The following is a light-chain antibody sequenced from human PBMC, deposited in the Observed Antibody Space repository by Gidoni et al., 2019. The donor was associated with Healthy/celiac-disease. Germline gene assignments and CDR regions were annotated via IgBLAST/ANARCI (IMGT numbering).Light chain of an antibody. Sequence: EIVLTQSPATLSLSPGERATLSCRASQSVSSYLAWYQQKPGQAPRLLIYDASNRATGIPARFSGSGSGTDFTLTISSLEPEDFAVYYCQQRSNWPRYTFXQXTSWRSN. CDR3: QQRSNWPRYT. J-gene: IGKJ2*01. CDR1: QSVSSY. V-gene: IGKV3-11*01. CDR2: DAS.